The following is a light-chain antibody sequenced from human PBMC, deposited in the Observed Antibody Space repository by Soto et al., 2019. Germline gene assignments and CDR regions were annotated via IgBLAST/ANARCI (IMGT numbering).Light chain of an antibody. V-gene: IGKV3-15*01. CDR3: QRYGTSLKWT. CDR2: GAS. Sequence: IVMTQSPATLSVSTGERVTLSCRASQSVSSNLAWYQQKPGQAPRLLIYGASTRATGIPARFSGSESGTEFTLTISSLQSEDFATYYCQRYGTSLKWTFGQGTRWIS. CDR1: QSVSSN. J-gene: IGKJ1*01.